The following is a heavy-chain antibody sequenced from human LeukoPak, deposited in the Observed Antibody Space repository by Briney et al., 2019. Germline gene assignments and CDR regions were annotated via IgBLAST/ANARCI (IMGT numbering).Heavy chain of an antibody. CDR1: GFTFSRYD. Sequence: PGGSLRLSCAASGFTFSRYDMSWVRQAPGKGLEWVSGISDTGESTYYVDSVKGRFTISRDNSKNTLYLQMNSQRAEDTAVYHCAKERTETTAYFDYWGQGTLVTVSS. V-gene: IGHV3-23*01. D-gene: IGHD4-17*01. CDR2: ISDTGEST. J-gene: IGHJ4*02. CDR3: AKERTETTAYFDY.